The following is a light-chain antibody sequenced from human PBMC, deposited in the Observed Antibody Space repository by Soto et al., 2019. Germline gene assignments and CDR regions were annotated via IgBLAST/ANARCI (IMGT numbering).Light chain of an antibody. CDR2: WAS. Sequence: DIVMTQSPDSLAVSLGERATINCKSSQSVLYSSNNKNYLAWYQQKPRQPPKLLIYWASTRESGVPDRFSGSCAGTDFTLTISSLQAEDVAVYYCQQYYSTLTFGGGTKVEIK. V-gene: IGKV4-1*01. CDR1: QSVLYSSNNKNY. J-gene: IGKJ4*01. CDR3: QQYYSTLT.